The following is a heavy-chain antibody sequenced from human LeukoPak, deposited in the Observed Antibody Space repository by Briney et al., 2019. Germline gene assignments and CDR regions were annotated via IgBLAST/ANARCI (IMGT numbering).Heavy chain of an antibody. V-gene: IGHV4-59*01. CDR3: ASLTIFGVVIQYWYFDL. CDR1: GGSISSYY. J-gene: IGHJ2*01. Sequence: PSETLSLTCTVSGGSISSYYWSWLRQPPGKGLEWIGYIYYSGSTNYNPSLKSRVTISVDTSKNQFSLKLSSVTAADTAVYYCASLTIFGVVIQYWYFDLGGRGTLVTVS. CDR2: IYYSGST. D-gene: IGHD3-3*01.